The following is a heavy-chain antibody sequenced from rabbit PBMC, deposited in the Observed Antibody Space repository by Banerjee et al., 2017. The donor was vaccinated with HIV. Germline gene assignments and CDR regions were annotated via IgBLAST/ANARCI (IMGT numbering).Heavy chain of an antibody. CDR3: ARGYGGAGDGLYL. CDR2: IYGGNSMT. Sequence: QEQLVESGGGLVQPEGSLTLTCTASGFSFNSNYYMCWVRQAPGKGLEWIACIYGGNSMTHYASWAKGRFTISKTSSTTVTLQMTSLTAADTATYFCARGYGGAGDGLYLWGPGTLVTVS. CDR1: GFSFNSNYY. J-gene: IGHJ4*01. D-gene: IGHD6-1*01. V-gene: IGHV1S45*01.